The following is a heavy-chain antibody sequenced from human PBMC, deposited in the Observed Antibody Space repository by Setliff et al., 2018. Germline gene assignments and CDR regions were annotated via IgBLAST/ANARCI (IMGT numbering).Heavy chain of an antibody. J-gene: IGHJ6*03. D-gene: IGHD3-22*01. CDR2: LSGSGDST. CDR3: VREGVDSRSSTDYRYYMDV. V-gene: IGHV3-23*01. CDR1: GFAFSNAW. Sequence: GGSLRLSCAASAAGFAFSNAWMSWVRQAPGKGLEWVSALSGSGDSTYYADSVKGRFTISRDNSKNTLYLQMNSLRAEDTAVYYCVREGVDSRSSTDYRYYMDVWGKGTTVTVSS.